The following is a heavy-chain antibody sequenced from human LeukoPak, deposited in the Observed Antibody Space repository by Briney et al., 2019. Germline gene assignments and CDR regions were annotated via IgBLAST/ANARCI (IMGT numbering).Heavy chain of an antibody. V-gene: IGHV4-59*01. Sequence: PSETLSLTCTVSDDSISDYYRGWIRQPPGKGLEWLGYIFYSGSTNYNPSLKSRVTISVDTSKNQFSLRLNSVTAADTAMYYCAGNDYGDYKSSFDYWGQGTLVTVSS. D-gene: IGHD4-17*01. CDR3: AGNDYGDYKSSFDY. CDR2: IFYSGST. CDR1: DDSISDYY. J-gene: IGHJ4*02.